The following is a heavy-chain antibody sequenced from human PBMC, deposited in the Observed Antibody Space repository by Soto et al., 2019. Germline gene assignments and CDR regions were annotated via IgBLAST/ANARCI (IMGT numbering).Heavy chain of an antibody. V-gene: IGHV3-48*03. J-gene: IGHJ6*02. D-gene: IGHD1-7*01. CDR2: ISSSGSTI. CDR1: GFTFSSYE. Sequence: AGGSLRLSCAASGFTFSSYEMNWVRQAPGKGLEWVSYISSSGSTIYYADSVKGRFTISRDNAKNSLYLQMNSLRAEDTAVYYCARDFRLELDTYYYYGMDVWGQGTTVTVSS. CDR3: ARDFRLELDTYYYYGMDV.